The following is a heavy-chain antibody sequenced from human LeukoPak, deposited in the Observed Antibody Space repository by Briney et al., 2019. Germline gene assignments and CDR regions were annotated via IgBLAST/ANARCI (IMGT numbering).Heavy chain of an antibody. CDR1: GGSISSYY. CDR2: IYYSGST. CDR3: ARGDIEMATITYDY. D-gene: IGHD5-24*01. Sequence: SETLSLTCTVSGGSISSYYWSWIRQPPGKGLEWIGYIYYSGSTNYNPSLKSRVTISVDTSKNQFSLKLSSVTAADTAVYYCARGDIEMATITYDYWGQGTLVTVPS. V-gene: IGHV4-59*01. J-gene: IGHJ4*02.